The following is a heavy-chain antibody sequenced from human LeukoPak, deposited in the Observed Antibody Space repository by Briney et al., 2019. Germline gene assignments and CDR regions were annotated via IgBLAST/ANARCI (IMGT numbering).Heavy chain of an antibody. CDR3: ATDFRDDFWSGRPFDY. D-gene: IGHD3-3*01. Sequence: GASVTVSCKVSGYTLTELSVHWVRQAPGKGLEWMGGFDPEDGETIYAQKFQGRVTMTEDTSTDTAYMELSSLRSEDTAVYYCATDFRDDFWSGRPFDYWGQGTLVAVSS. CDR1: GYTLTELS. J-gene: IGHJ4*02. CDR2: FDPEDGET. V-gene: IGHV1-24*01.